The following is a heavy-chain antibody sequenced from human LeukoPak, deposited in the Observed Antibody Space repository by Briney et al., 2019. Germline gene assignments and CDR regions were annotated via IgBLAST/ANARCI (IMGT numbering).Heavy chain of an antibody. CDR2: FYSGGST. D-gene: IGHD3-22*01. Sequence: GGSLRLSRAASGFTVSDNYMSWVRQAPGKGLEWVSVFYSGGSTFYAESVKGRFTISRDNSKNTLYLQMNSLRAEDTAVYYCAREYYDSSGYYKYFFDYWGQGTLVTVSS. V-gene: IGHV3-66*01. CDR3: AREYYDSSGYYKYFFDY. CDR1: GFTVSDNY. J-gene: IGHJ4*02.